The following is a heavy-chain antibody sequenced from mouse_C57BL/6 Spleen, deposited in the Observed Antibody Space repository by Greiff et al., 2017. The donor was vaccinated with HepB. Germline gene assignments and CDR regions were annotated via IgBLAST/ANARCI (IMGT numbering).Heavy chain of an antibody. V-gene: IGHV2-3*01. CDR3: AKQGIYYYGSSYVYYAMDY. CDR1: GFSLTSYG. Sequence: VQLVESGPGLVAPSQSLSITCTVSGFSLTSYGVSWVRQPPGKGLEWLGVIWGDGSTNYHSALISRLSISKDNSKSQVFLKLNSLQTDDTATYYCAKQGIYYYGSSYVYYAMDYWGQGTSVTVSS. J-gene: IGHJ4*01. D-gene: IGHD1-1*01. CDR2: IWGDGST.